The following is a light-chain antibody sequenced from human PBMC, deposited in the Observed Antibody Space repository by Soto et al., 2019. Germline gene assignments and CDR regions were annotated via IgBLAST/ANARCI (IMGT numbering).Light chain of an antibody. Sequence: EIVLTQSPATLYLSPGERATLSCRASQSVSSYLAWYQQKPGQAPRLLIYDASNRATGIPARFSGSGSGTDFTLTSSSLAPEDFAVYYCQQRSNWPPFTFGQGTQLDIQ. J-gene: IGKJ2*01. CDR2: DAS. CDR3: QQRSNWPPFT. V-gene: IGKV3-11*01. CDR1: QSVSSY.